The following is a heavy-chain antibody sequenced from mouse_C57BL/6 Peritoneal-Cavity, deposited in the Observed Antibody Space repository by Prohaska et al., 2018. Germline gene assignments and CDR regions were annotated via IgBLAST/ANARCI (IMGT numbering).Heavy chain of an antibody. CDR3: ASSRDYGSSRYAMDY. D-gene: IGHD1-1*01. Sequence: EIYPRSGNTYYNEKFKGKATLTADKSSSTAYMELRSLTSEDSAVYFCASSRDYGSSRYAMDYWGQGTSVTVSS. J-gene: IGHJ4*01. V-gene: IGHV1-81*01. CDR2: IYPRSGNT.